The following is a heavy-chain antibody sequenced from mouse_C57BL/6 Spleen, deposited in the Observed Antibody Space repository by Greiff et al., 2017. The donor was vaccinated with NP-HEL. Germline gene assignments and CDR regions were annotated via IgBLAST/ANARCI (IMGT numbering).Heavy chain of an antibody. CDR1: GFNIKDYY. CDR3: SSAVFLRGYLDY. CDR2: IDPEDGET. D-gene: IGHD1-1*01. V-gene: IGHV14-2*01. Sequence: EVQLQESGAELVKPGASVKLSCTASGFNIKDYYMHWVKQRTEQGLEWIGRIDPEDGETKYAPKFQGKATITADTSSNTAYLQLSSLTSADTAVYYCSSAVFLRGYLDYWGQGTTLTVSS. J-gene: IGHJ2*01.